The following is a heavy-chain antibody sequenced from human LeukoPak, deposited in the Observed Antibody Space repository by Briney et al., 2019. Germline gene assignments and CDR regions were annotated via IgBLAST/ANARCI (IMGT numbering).Heavy chain of an antibody. CDR2: IRYDGSNK. CDR3: ARVSGSYSYNPDPELDY. Sequence: GGSLRLSCAASGFTFSSYGMHWVRQAPGKGLEWVAFIRYDGSNKYYADSVKGRFTIARDNAKNSLYLQMNSLRAEDTAVYYCARVSGSYSYNPDPELDYWGQGTLVTVSS. V-gene: IGHV3-30*02. CDR1: GFTFSSYG. D-gene: IGHD1-26*01. J-gene: IGHJ4*02.